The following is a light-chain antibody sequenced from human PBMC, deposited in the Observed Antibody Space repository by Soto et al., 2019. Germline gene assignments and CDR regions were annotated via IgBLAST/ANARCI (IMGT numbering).Light chain of an antibody. CDR2: GAS. CDR3: QQSYDSPPT. Sequence: DIRMTQSPSILSASLGDRVTITWRASQSIRSWLAWYQQKQGKAPKCLIYGASSLQSGVSSRFSGRGFGTDYNLTITNLQTEDFATYFCQQSYDSPPTFGPGTKVDIK. CDR1: QSIRSW. J-gene: IGKJ3*01. V-gene: IGKV1-39*01.